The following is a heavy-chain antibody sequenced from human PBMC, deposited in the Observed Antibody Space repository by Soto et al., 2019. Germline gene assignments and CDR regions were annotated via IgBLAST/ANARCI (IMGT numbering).Heavy chain of an antibody. CDR2: IIPILGIA. CDR1: GGTFSSYT. V-gene: IGHV1-69*04. CDR3: ARDQQGYGDPNDAFDI. Sequence: ASVKVSCKASGGTFSSYTISWVRQAPGQGLEWMGRIIPILGIANYAQKSQGRVTITADKSTSTAYMELSSLRSEDTAVYYCARDQQGYGDPNDAFDIWGQGTMVTVS. J-gene: IGHJ3*02. D-gene: IGHD4-17*01.